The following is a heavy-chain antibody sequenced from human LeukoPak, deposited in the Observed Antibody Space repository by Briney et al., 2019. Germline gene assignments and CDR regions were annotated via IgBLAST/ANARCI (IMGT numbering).Heavy chain of an antibody. Sequence: GGSLRLSCAASGFTFSSYVMSWVRQAPGKGLEWVSGISWNSGSIGYADSVKGRFTISRDNAKNSLYLQMNSLRVEDTALYYCAKDNRRHYTSGPNPDSLHWGQGALVTVSS. V-gene: IGHV3-9*01. CDR1: GFTFSSYV. J-gene: IGHJ4*02. CDR3: AKDNRRHYTSGPNPDSLH. D-gene: IGHD6-19*01. CDR2: ISWNSGSI.